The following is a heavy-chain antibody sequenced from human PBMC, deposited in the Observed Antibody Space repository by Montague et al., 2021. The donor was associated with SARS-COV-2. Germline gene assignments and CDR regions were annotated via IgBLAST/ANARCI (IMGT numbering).Heavy chain of an antibody. CDR3: AREPQVGAMDY. CDR1: GGSFSGYY. D-gene: IGHD1-26*01. J-gene: IGHJ4*02. CDR2: IYHSGST. V-gene: IGHV4-34*01. Sequence: SETLSLTSAVYGGSFSGYYWSWIRQPPGKGLEWIGEIYHSGSTNYNPSLKSRVTISVDTSKNQFSLRLSSVTAADTAVYYCAREPQVGAMDYWGQGTLVTVSS.